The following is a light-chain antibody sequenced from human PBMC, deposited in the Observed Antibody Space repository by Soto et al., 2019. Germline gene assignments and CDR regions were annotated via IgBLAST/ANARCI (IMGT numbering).Light chain of an antibody. CDR1: QAISTW. CDR3: QQANSFPRT. CDR2: AAS. V-gene: IGKV1D-12*01. Sequence: DIQMTQSPSSVSASVGDRVTITCRASQAISTWLAWYQQKPGKAPKLLFYAASNLQTGVPSRFSGSGSGTDFPLTISSLQPEDFATYYCQQANSFPRTFGQGPKVEIK. J-gene: IGKJ1*01.